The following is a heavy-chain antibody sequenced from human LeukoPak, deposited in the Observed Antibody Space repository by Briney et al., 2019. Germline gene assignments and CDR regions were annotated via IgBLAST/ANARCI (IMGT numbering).Heavy chain of an antibody. D-gene: IGHD3-9*01. V-gene: IGHV4-59*01. J-gene: IGHJ6*02. CDR3: ARDILTGYSRRYYYYGMDV. Sequence: PSETLSLTCTVSGDSISSYYWSWIRQPPGKGLEWIGYIYYSGSTNYNPSLKSRVTISVDTSKNQFSLKLSSVTAADTAVYYCARDILTGYSRRYYYYGMDVWGQGTTVTVSS. CDR2: IYYSGST. CDR1: GDSISSYY.